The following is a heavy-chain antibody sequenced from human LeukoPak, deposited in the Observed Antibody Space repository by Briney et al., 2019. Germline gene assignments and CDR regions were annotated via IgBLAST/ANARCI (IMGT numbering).Heavy chain of an antibody. J-gene: IGHJ4*02. CDR2: IYYSGST. CDR3: AREGEATLDY. CDR1: GGSISSYY. D-gene: IGHD1-26*01. V-gene: IGHV4-59*01. Sequence: SETLSLTCTVSGGSISSYYWSWIRQPPGKGLEWIGYIYYSGSTNYNPSLKSRVTISVDTSKNQFSLKLSSVTAADTAVYYCAREGEATLDYWGQGTLVTVSS.